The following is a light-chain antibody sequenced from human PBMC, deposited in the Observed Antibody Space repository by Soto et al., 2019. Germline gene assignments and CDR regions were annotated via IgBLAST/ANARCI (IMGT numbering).Light chain of an antibody. CDR3: SSYPTRNTRQIV. V-gene: IGLV2-14*03. J-gene: IGLJ1*01. CDR2: DVS. CDR1: SSDVGGYNY. Sequence: QSVLTQPASVSGSPGQSITISCTGTSSDVGGYNYVSWYQHHPGKAPKLMIFDVSNRPSGVSNRFSGSKSGNTASLTISGLQPEDEADYYCSSYPTRNTRQIVFGTGTKVTVL.